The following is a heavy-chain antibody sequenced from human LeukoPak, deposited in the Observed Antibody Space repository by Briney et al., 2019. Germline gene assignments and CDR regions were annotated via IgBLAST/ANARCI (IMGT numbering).Heavy chain of an antibody. V-gene: IGHV4-59*01. J-gene: IGHJ4*02. CDR3: AREVRRASNYYFDY. CDR1: GFTFSSYA. D-gene: IGHD4-11*01. CDR2: IYYSGST. Sequence: PGGSLRLSCAASGFTFSSYAMSWIRQPPGKGLEWIGYIYYSGSTNYNPSLKSRVTISVDTSKNQFSLKLSSVTAADTAAYYCAREVRRASNYYFDYWGQGTLVTVSS.